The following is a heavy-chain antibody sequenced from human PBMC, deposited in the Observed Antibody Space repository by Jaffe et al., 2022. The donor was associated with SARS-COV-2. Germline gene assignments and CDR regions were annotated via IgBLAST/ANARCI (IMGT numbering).Heavy chain of an antibody. V-gene: IGHV1-8*01. CDR3: ARVLKRVGQEIRGVKGYNWFDP. CDR2: MDPNSGNT. D-gene: IGHD3-10*01. CDR1: GYTFTNYD. Sequence: QVQLVQSGAEVKKPGASVKVSCKASGYTFTNYDINWVRQATGQGLEWMGWMDPNSGNTGYAQKFQGRVTMTRNTSISTAYMELSSLRSEDTAVYYCARVLKRVGQEIRGVKGYNWFDPWGQGTLVTVSS. J-gene: IGHJ5*02.